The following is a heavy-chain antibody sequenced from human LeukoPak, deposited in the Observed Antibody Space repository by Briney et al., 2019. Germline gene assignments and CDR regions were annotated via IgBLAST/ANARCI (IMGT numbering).Heavy chain of an antibody. V-gene: IGHV4-61*02. CDR2: IYTSGST. Sequence: PSQTLSLTCTVSGGSISSGSYYWSWIRQPAGKGLEWIGRIYTSGSTNYNPSLKSRVTISVDTSTNQFSLKLSSVTAADTAVYYCAGPRELFFDYWGQGTLVTVSS. CDR3: AGPRELFFDY. CDR1: GGSISSGSYY. J-gene: IGHJ4*02. D-gene: IGHD1-26*01.